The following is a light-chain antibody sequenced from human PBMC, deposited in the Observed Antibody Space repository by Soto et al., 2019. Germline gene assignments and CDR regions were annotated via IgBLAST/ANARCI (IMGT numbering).Light chain of an antibody. V-gene: IGKV1-6*02. CDR1: QDIRNE. J-gene: IGKJ1*01. Sequence: IQMTKSPSSLSASVGDTVTITCRASQDIRNELGWYQQKPGTAPKFLIYAASSLHSGVPSRFSGSGSGTDFTLTIIGLQPEDFATYYCLQERGYPRTFGQGTKVEIK. CDR2: AAS. CDR3: LQERGYPRT.